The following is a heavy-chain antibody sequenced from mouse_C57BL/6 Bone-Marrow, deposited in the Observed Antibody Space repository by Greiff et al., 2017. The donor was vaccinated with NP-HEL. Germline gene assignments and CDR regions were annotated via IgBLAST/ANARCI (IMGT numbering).Heavy chain of an antibody. CDR3: ARRREYSYYYGSGFDY. CDR1: GYTFTSYW. V-gene: IGHV1-50*01. D-gene: IGHD1-1*01. Sequence: VQLQQPGAELVKPGASVKLSCKASGYTFTSYWMQWVKQRPGQGLEWIGEIDPSDSYTNYNQKFKGKATLTVDTSSSTAYMQLSSLTSEDSAVYYCARRREYSYYYGSGFDYWGQGTTLTVSS. CDR2: IDPSDSYT. J-gene: IGHJ2*01.